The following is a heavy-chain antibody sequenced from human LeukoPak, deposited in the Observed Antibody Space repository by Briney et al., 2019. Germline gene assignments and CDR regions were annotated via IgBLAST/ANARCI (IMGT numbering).Heavy chain of an antibody. CDR1: GGSISNYY. CDR3: ARHYDGLDF. J-gene: IGHJ4*02. D-gene: IGHD5-12*01. CDR2: IYYSGST. V-gene: IGHV4-59*08. Sequence: PSETLSLTCTVSGGSISNYYWNWIRQPPGKGLEWVGYIYYSGSTNYNPSLKSRLTISVDTSKNRIFLKLNSVTAADTAVYYCARHYDGLDFWGRGTLVTVSS.